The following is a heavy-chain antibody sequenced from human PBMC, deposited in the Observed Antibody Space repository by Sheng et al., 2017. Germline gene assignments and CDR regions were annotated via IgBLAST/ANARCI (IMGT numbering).Heavy chain of an antibody. Sequence: EVQLLESGGGLVQPGGSLRLSCAASGFTFSSYAMSWVRQAPGKGLEWVSAISGSGGSTYYADSVKGRFTISRDNSKNTLYLQMNSLRAEDTAVYYCANEYSSGWYEGGWFDPWGQGTLVTVSS. CDR3: ANEYSSGWYEGGWFDP. CDR1: GFTFSSYA. D-gene: IGHD6-19*01. CDR2: ISGSGGST. J-gene: IGHJ5*02. V-gene: IGHV3-23*01.